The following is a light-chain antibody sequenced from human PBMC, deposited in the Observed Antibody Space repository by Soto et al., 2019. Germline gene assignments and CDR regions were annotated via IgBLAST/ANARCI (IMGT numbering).Light chain of an antibody. J-gene: IGKJ5*01. V-gene: IGKV3-20*01. Sequence: EIVLTQSPGTLFLSPGERATLSCRASQSFSGSFLAWYQQKPGQAPRPLIFGASNRATGIPDRFSGSGSGTDFTLTISRLEPEDFAVYYCQQYGSSSITFGQGTRLEIK. CDR2: GAS. CDR3: QQYGSSSIT. CDR1: QSFSGSF.